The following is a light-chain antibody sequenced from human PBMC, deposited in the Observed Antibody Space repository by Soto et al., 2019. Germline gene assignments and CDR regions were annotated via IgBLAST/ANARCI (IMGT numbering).Light chain of an antibody. J-gene: IGKJ4*01. CDR2: GAS. V-gene: IGKV3-20*01. CDR1: QSVSSSY. Sequence: SVLTQSPGTLSLSPGERATLSCRASQSVSSSYLAWYQQKPGQAPRLLIYGASSRAIGIPDRFSGSGSGTAFTLTISRLESDDFVVYYCQQYGSSPSLTFGGGTKVEIK. CDR3: QQYGSSPSLT.